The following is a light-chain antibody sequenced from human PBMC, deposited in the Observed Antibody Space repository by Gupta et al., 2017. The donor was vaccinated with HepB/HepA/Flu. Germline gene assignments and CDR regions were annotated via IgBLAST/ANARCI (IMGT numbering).Light chain of an antibody. J-gene: IGLJ2*01. CDR3: STWDDSLDGSVT. CDR2: DDD. Sequence: QSVLTQPPSASGTPGQRVTISCSVRSSNIGSNTVNWYQQLPGTAPKLLIYDDDRRPSGVPDRFSGSKSGTSASLAISGLQSDDEAHYYCSTWDDSLDGSVTFGGGTKLTVL. CDR1: SSNIGSNT. V-gene: IGLV1-44*01.